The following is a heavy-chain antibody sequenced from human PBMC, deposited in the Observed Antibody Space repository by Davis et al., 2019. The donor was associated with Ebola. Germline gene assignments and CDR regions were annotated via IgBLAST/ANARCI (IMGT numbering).Heavy chain of an antibody. V-gene: IGHV3-23*01. CDR1: GFTFSSYA. CDR3: AKVLDLFLDY. D-gene: IGHD2/OR15-2a*01. J-gene: IGHJ4*02. Sequence: GESLKISCAASGFTFSSYAMSWVRQAPGKGLEWVSAISGSGGSTYYADSVKGRFTISRDNSKNTLYLQMNSLRAEDTAVYYCAKVLDLFLDYWGQGTLVTVSS. CDR2: ISGSGGST.